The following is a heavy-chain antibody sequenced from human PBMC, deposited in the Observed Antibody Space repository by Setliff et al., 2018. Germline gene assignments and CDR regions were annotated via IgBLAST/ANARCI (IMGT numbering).Heavy chain of an antibody. CDR3: TTSRAPRVVLAADFDF. CDR1: GFNFITYG. D-gene: IGHD3-16*01. V-gene: IGHV1-18*01. Sequence: GASVKVSCKTSGFNFITYGFSWVRQAPGQGLEWMDWISPYSGETNYAQKFQDRLSVTADTSSRTTYMELRSLTSDDTAVYFCTTSRAPRVVLAADFDFWGQGTPVTVSS. CDR2: ISPYSGET. J-gene: IGHJ4*02.